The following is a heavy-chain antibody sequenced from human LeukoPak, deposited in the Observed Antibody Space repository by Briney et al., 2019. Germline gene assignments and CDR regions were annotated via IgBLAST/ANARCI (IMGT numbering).Heavy chain of an antibody. CDR3: ARVVGRGLSATRKIDY. Sequence: SETLSLTCAVYDGSLTNYNWTWIRQPPGKGLEWIGEINESGSTNYNPSLKSRVTMSLDTSKNQFSLKLSPVTAADTAVYYCARVVGRGLSATRKIDYWGQGTLVTVSS. CDR2: INESGST. J-gene: IGHJ4*02. V-gene: IGHV4-34*01. D-gene: IGHD2-15*01. CDR1: DGSLTNYN.